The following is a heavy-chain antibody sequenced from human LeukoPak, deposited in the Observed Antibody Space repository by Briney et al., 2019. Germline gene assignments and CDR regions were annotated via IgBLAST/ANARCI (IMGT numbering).Heavy chain of an antibody. CDR1: GGSISSYY. J-gene: IGHJ4*02. CDR2: IYYSGST. CDR3: ARHALGTEN. Sequence: PSETLSLTCTVSGGSISSYYWSWIRQPPGKGLEWIGYIYYSGSTNYNPSLKGRVTISVDTSKNQFSLRLTSVTAADTAVYYCARHALGTENWGQGTLVTVSS. V-gene: IGHV4-59*08. D-gene: IGHD1-14*01.